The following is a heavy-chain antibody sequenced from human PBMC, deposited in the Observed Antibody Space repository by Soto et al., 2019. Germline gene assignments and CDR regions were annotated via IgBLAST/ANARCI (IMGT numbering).Heavy chain of an antibody. CDR3: ARADCSGGSCPLNYYYYYGMDV. Sequence: SVKVSCKASGGTFSSYAISWVRQAPGQGLEWMGGIIPIFGTANYAQKFQGRVTITADESTSTAYMELSSLRSEDTAVYYCARADCSGGSCPLNYYYYYGMDVWGQGTTVTVSS. CDR2: IIPIFGTA. J-gene: IGHJ6*02. CDR1: GGTFSSYA. D-gene: IGHD2-15*01. V-gene: IGHV1-69*13.